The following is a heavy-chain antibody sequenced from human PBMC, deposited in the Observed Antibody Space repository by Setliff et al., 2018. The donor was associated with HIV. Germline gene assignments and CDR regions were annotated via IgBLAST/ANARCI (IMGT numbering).Heavy chain of an antibody. CDR3: ARGSYSGYTLDQ. J-gene: IGHJ4*02. CDR1: GFTFTGYY. CDR2: ITPNSGGT. V-gene: IGHV1-2*02. D-gene: IGHD5-12*01. Sequence: ASVKVSCKASGFTFTGYYIHWVRQAPGQGLEWMGWITPNSGGTNYAQKFQGRVTMTRDTSISTAYMELSRLRSDDTAVYYCARGSYSGYTLDQWGQGTLVTVSS.